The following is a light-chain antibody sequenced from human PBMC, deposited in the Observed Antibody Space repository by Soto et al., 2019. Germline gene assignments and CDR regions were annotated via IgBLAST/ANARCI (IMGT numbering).Light chain of an antibody. J-gene: IGKJ5*01. V-gene: IGKV1-39*01. CDR3: QQSYSVPIT. Sequence: DIQITQSPSSLSASVGDRVTITCRASESISSHLNWYQQKSGRAPQLLIHAASTLQTGVPSRFSGSGSGTDFTLTIGSLQPEDFATYCCQQSYSVPITFGQGTRLEIK. CDR1: ESISSH. CDR2: AAS.